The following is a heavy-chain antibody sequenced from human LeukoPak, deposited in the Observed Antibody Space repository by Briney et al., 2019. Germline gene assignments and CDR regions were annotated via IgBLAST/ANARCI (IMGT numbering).Heavy chain of an antibody. CDR2: ISGSGGST. D-gene: IGHD6-13*01. V-gene: IGHV3-23*01. Sequence: GGSLRLSCAASGFTFSSYAMSWVRQAPGKGLEWVSAISGSGGSTYYADSVKGRFTISRDNTKNTLYLQMNSLRAEDTAVYYCAKDSLGYSSSWYDYWGQGTLVTVSS. CDR1: GFTFSSYA. CDR3: AKDSLGYSSSWYDY. J-gene: IGHJ4*02.